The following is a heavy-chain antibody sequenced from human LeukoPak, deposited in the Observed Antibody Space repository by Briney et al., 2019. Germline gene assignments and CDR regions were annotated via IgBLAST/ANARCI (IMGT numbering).Heavy chain of an antibody. Sequence: PSETLSLTCTVSGGSISGYHWSWIRQPPGKGLEWIGFIYYSGDTKYNPSLRSRVSISLDTSRNQFSLKLTSVTAADTAVYYCXXXXXSDGYLPDXVFDIWGQGTMVTVSS. D-gene: IGHD5-24*01. CDR3: XXXXXSDGYLPDXVFDI. J-gene: IGHJ3*02. V-gene: IGHV4-59*01. CDR1: GGSISGYH. CDR2: IYYSGDT.